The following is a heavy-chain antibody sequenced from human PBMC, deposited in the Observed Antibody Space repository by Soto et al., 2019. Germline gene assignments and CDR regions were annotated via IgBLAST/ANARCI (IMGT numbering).Heavy chain of an antibody. CDR3: ASVDGTLVRGGRSSPFEMDV. CDR1: GGTFNNYA. CDR2: IIPTFGTG. D-gene: IGHD3-10*01. J-gene: IGHJ6*02. V-gene: IGHV1-69*01. Sequence: QVLLVQSGPEVKKPGSSVKVSCKASGGTFNNYAINWVRQAPGKGLEWMGGIIPTFGTGNNAQKFQGRVTITAAESTTTAYMEPNSLRSEDTAIYYCASVDGTLVRGGRSSPFEMDVWGQGTTVIVSS.